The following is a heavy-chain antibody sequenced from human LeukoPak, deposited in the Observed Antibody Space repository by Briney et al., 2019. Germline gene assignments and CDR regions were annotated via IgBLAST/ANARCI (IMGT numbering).Heavy chain of an antibody. Sequence: GRSLRLSCAASGFTFSSYGMHWVRQAPGKGLEWVAVIWYDGSNKYYADSVKGRFTISRDNSKNTLYLQMNSLRAEDTAVYYCAGDQPPGFFDYWGQGTLVTVSS. CDR3: AGDQPPGFFDY. CDR2: IWYDGSNK. J-gene: IGHJ4*02. V-gene: IGHV3-33*01. CDR1: GFTFSSYG.